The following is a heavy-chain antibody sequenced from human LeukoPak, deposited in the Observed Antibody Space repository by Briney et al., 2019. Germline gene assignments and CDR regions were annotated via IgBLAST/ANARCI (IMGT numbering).Heavy chain of an antibody. CDR2: INPNSGGK. J-gene: IGHJ3*02. D-gene: IGHD2-2*01. V-gene: IGHV1-2*02. CDR1: GYTFTGYY. CDR3: AREQRLGYCSSTSCPPFDAFDI. Sequence: ASVKVSCKASGYTFTGYYMHWVRQAPGQGLEWMGWINPNSGGKNYAQKFQGRVTMIRDTSISTAYMELSRLRSDDTAVYYCAREQRLGYCSSTSCPPFDAFDIWGQGTMVTVSS.